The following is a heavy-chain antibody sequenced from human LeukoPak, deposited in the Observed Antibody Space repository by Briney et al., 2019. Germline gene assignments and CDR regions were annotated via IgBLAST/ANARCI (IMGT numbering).Heavy chain of an antibody. CDR3: VKPGATMVRGVLDY. CDR1: GFTFSSYA. V-gene: IGHV3-64D*06. CDR2: IGSNGGST. D-gene: IGHD3-10*01. Sequence: GGSLRLCSSASGFTFSSYAMHWVRQAPGKGLEYVSAIGSNGGSTYYADSVKGRFTISRDNSKNTLYLQMSSLRAEDTAVYYCVKPGATMVRGVLDYWGQGTLVTVSS. J-gene: IGHJ4*02.